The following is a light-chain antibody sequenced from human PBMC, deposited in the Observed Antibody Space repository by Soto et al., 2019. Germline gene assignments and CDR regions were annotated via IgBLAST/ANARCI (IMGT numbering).Light chain of an antibody. CDR1: QSISSW. CDR3: QQYNSYPMYT. V-gene: IGKV1-5*01. CDR2: DAS. J-gene: IGKJ2*01. Sequence: DIQMTQSPSTLSASVGDRVTITCRASQSISSWLAWYQQKPGKAPKLLIYDASSLESGVPSRFSGSGSGTEFTLTISSLQSDDFTTYYCQQYNSYPMYTFGHGTKLEIK.